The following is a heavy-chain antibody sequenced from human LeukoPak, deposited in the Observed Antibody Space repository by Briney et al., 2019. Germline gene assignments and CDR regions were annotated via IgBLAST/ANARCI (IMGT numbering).Heavy chain of an antibody. V-gene: IGHV3-21*04. CDR3: ARDLNLGAQGLPSY. J-gene: IGHJ4*02. D-gene: IGHD4/OR15-4a*01. CDR2: ISSSSSYI. CDR1: GFTFSSYS. Sequence: GGSLRLSCAASGFTFSSYSMNWVRRAPGKGLEWVSSISSSSSYIYYADSVKGRFTISRDNAKNSLYLQMNSLRAEDTALYYCARDLNLGAQGLPSYWGQGTLVTVSS.